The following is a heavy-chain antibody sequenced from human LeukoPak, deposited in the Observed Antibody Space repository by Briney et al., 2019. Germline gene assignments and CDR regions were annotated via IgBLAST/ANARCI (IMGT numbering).Heavy chain of an antibody. J-gene: IGHJ4*02. CDR1: GFTFSSYA. CDR3: ARDQWPDYYDSSGVGDE. CDR2: ISYDGSNK. D-gene: IGHD3-22*01. V-gene: IGHV3-30*04. Sequence: PGGSLRLSCAASGFTFSSYAMHWVRQAPGKGLEWVAVISYDGSNKYYADSVKGRFTISRDNSKNTLYLQMNSLRAEDTAVYYCARDQWPDYYDSSGVGDEWGQGTLVTVSS.